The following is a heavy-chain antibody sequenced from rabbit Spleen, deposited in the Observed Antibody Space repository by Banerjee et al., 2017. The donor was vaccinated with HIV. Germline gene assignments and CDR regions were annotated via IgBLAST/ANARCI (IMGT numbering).Heavy chain of an antibody. V-gene: IGHV1S8*01. CDR3: ARARDTYDDVGDYARLDL. CDR2: IYVIGTT. J-gene: IGHJ3*01. CDR1: GFDFSSYG. D-gene: IGHD2-1*01. Sequence: QEQVKETGGGLVQPGGSLALSCKASGFDFSSYGVSWVRQAPGKGLEWIGYIYVIGTTDYASWVNGRFTISSDNAQNTVDLQMNSLTAADMATYFCARARDTYDDVGDYARLDLWGPGTLVTVS.